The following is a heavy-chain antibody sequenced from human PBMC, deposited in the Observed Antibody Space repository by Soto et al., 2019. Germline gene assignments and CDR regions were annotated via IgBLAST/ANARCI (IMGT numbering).Heavy chain of an antibody. CDR2: TYYRSKWYN. CDR1: GDSVSSNSAA. Sequence: SQTLSLTCAISGDSVSSNSAAWNWIRQSPSRGLEWLGRTYYRSKWYNDYAVSVKSRITINPDTSKNQFSLQLNSVTPEDTAVYYCARGAKAVAGIYYYYYGMDVWGQGTTVTVSS. CDR3: ARGAKAVAGIYYYYYGMDV. V-gene: IGHV6-1*01. J-gene: IGHJ6*02. D-gene: IGHD6-19*01.